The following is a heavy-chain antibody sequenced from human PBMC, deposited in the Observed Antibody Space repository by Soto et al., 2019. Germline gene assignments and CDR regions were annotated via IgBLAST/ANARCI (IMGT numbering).Heavy chain of an antibody. CDR2: IYYSGST. V-gene: IGHV4-39*01. Sequence: SETLSLTCTVSGGSISSSSYYWGWIRQPPGKGLEWIGSIYYSGSTYYNPSLKSRVTISVDTSKNQFSLKLSSVTAADTAVYYCARRGETYYYDSSGYYWYFDLWGRGTLVTVSS. D-gene: IGHD3-22*01. CDR3: ARRGETYYYDSSGYYWYFDL. CDR1: GGSISSSSYY. J-gene: IGHJ2*01.